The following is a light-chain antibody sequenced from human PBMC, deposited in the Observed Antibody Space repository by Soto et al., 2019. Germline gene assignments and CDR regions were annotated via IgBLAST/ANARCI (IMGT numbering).Light chain of an antibody. J-gene: IGKJ5*01. V-gene: IGKV3-11*01. CDR3: QQRNSWPPVT. CDR1: PSVTNF. Sequence: EIVLTQSPATLSLSPGERATLSCRASPSVTNFLAWYQQKPGQAPRLLIYGAFNSATGIPARFSGSRSGTDFTLTIISLEPEDSAIYYCQQRNSWPPVTFGQGTRLEIK. CDR2: GAF.